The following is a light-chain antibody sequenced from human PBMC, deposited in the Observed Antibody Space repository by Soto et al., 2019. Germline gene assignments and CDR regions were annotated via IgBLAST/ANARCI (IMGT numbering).Light chain of an antibody. Sequence: DIQMTQSPSTLSASVGDRVTITCRASQSISSWLAWYQQKPGKAPKLLIYDASSLESGVPSRLSGSGSGIEFTLTISSLQPDDFATYYCQQYNSYSFTWTFGQGTKVEIK. CDR2: DAS. CDR1: QSISSW. V-gene: IGKV1-5*01. J-gene: IGKJ1*01. CDR3: QQYNSYSFTWT.